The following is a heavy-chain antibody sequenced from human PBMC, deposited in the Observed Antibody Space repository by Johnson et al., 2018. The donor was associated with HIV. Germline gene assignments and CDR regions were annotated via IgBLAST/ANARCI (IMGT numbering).Heavy chain of an antibody. CDR2: IYGGGTT. CDR3: ARDTFAGAYGDWPDAFDI. Sequence: VQLVESGGGVVRPGGSLRLSCAASRFTFNNYAMSWVRQVPGEGLEWVSVIYGGGTTYYADSVKGRFTISRDNSKNTLYLQMNSLTVEDTAVYYCARDTFAGAYGDWPDAFDIWGQGTMVTVSS. CDR1: RFTFNNYA. J-gene: IGHJ3*02. D-gene: IGHD4-17*01. V-gene: IGHV3-66*01.